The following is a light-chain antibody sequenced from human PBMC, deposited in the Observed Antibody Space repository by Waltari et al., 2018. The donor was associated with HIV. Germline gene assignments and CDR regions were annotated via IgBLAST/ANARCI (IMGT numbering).Light chain of an antibody. CDR2: CSD. J-gene: IGLJ1*01. CDR3: AAWDVSLNGFYV. CDR1: SSNIGCNT. V-gene: IGLV1-44*01. Sequence: HSVFTQSPSVSGTPGQRVRIPCSGSSSNIGCNTVNWYQHVPGLAPKLLIYCSDQRPSGVPDRFSGAKSGTSASLAISGFQSEDEAEYYCAAWDVSLNGFYVFGTGTKVTVL.